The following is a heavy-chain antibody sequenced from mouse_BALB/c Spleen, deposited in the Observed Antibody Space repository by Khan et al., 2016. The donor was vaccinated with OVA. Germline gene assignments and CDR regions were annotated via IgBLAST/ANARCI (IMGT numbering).Heavy chain of an antibody. CDR1: GYTFTSHT. J-gene: IGHJ4*01. CDR3: ARRTTEYALDY. V-gene: IGHV1-4*01. Sequence: VQLKQSGAELVRPGASVKMSCKASGYTFTSHTMHWVKQRPGKGLEWIGYINPRSDYTQYNQKFNDKATLTADISSSTAYMQLSSLTSEDSAVYYCARRTTEYALDYWGQGTSVTVSS. D-gene: IGHD2-14*01. CDR2: INPRSDYT.